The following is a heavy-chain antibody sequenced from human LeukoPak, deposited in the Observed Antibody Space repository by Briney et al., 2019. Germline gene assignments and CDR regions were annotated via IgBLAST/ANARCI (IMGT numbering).Heavy chain of an antibody. J-gene: IGHJ4*02. CDR1: GFTFSSYA. CDR2: ISGSGGST. V-gene: IGHV3-23*01. Sequence: TGGSLRLSCAASGFTFSSYAMSWVRQAPGKGLEWVSAISGSGGSTYYADSVKGRFTISRDNSKNTLYLQMNSLRAEDTAVYYCAKGEAKLYYYGSGRSDYWGQGTLVTVSS. D-gene: IGHD3-10*01. CDR3: AKGEAKLYYYGSGRSDY.